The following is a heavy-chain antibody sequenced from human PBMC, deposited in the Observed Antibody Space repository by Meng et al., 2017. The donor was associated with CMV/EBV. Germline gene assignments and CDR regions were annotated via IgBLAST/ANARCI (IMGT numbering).Heavy chain of an antibody. CDR3: ARALPPPYYYDPRFDP. V-gene: IGHV1-69*05. CDR1: GGTFSSYA. D-gene: IGHD3-22*01. CDR2: IIPIFGTA. Sequence: SVKVSCKASGGTFSSYAISWVRQAPGQGLEWMGGIIPIFGTANYAQKFQGRVTITTDESTSTAYMELSSLRSEDMAVYYCARALPPPYYYDPRFDPWGQGTLVTVSS. J-gene: IGHJ5*02.